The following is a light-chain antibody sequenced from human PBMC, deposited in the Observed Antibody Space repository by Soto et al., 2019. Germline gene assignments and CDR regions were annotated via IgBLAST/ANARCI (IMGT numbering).Light chain of an antibody. Sequence: SSELTQPPSVSVAPGKTASISCGGNDIGSKGVQRYQQKPGQAPVLVIYSDTDLPPVITERFSGSNSANLATLTISRVEAGDEADYYCQVWDSGSAHVVFGGGTKLTVL. V-gene: IGLV3-21*01. CDR1: DIGSKG. J-gene: IGLJ2*01. CDR2: SDT. CDR3: QVWDSGSAHVV.